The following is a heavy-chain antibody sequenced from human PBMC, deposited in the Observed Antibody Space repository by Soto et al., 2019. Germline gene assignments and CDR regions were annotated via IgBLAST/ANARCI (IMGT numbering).Heavy chain of an antibody. J-gene: IGHJ4*02. CDR1: GYTFTSYG. CDR3: ARIPVQYYDILTGLHRTFDY. V-gene: IGHV1-18*01. D-gene: IGHD3-9*01. Sequence: GASVKVSCKASGYTFTSYGISWVRQAPGQGLERMRWISAYNDNTNYAQKHKGKVTMTTDTSTSTAYIELRSLRSDDTAFYYCARIPVQYYDILTGLHRTFDYWGQGTLVT. CDR2: ISAYNDNT.